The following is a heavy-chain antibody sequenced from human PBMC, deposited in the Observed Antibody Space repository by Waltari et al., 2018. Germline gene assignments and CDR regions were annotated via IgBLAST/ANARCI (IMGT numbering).Heavy chain of an antibody. V-gene: IGHV4-59*08. J-gene: IGHJ4*02. CDR2: VCYTGNT. D-gene: IGHD6-19*01. CDR3: ARGMSSVWYGPFDY. CDR1: GCSINIYY. Sequence: QVQLQESGPGLVKPSETLSLTCTVAGCSINIYYWSWIRQPPGKGLEWIGYVCYTGNTIYTPSLESRVTLSADTSKNQVSLRLRSVTAADTAVYYCARGMSSVWYGPFDYWGQGTLVTVSS.